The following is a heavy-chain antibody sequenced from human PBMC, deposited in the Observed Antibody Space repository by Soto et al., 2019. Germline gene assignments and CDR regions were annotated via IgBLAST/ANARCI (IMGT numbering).Heavy chain of an antibody. V-gene: IGHV3-23*01. J-gene: IGHJ6*02. Sequence: EVQLLESGGGLVQPGGSLRLSCAASGFTFSSYAMSWVRQAPGKGLEWVSAISGSGGSTYYADSVKGRFTISRDNSKNTPYLQMNSLRAEDTAVYYCAKEFYGDYYYYYGMDVWGQGTTVTVSS. CDR1: GFTFSSYA. CDR2: ISGSGGST. CDR3: AKEFYGDYYYYYGMDV. D-gene: IGHD4-17*01.